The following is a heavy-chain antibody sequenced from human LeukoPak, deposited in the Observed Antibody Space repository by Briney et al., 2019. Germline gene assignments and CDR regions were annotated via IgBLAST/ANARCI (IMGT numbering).Heavy chain of an antibody. CDR3: ARVPITLAGTKDAKYFQH. Sequence: GGSLRLSCAASGFTFSRYWMHWVRQAPGKGLVWVSRINSDGSSTSYADSVKGRFTISRDNAKNTLYLQMNSLRAEDTAVYYCARVPITLAGTKDAKYFQHWGQGTLVTVSS. D-gene: IGHD6-19*01. V-gene: IGHV3-74*01. J-gene: IGHJ1*01. CDR1: GFTFSRYW. CDR2: INSDGSST.